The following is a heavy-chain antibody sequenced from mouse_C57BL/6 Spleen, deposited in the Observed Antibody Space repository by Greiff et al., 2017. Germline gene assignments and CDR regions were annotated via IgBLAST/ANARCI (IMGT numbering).Heavy chain of an antibody. V-gene: IGHV1-69*01. CDR2: IDPADSYT. Sequence: QVQLQQPGAELVMPGASVKLSCKASGYTFTSYWMHWVQQRPGQGLEWIGEIDPADSYTNSNQKFKGKSTLTVAKSSSTAYMQLRSLTSEGSAVYYCARYYYYGSSWTYYFDYWGQGTTLTVSS. J-gene: IGHJ2*01. D-gene: IGHD1-1*01. CDR3: ARYYYYGSSWTYYFDY. CDR1: GYTFTSYW.